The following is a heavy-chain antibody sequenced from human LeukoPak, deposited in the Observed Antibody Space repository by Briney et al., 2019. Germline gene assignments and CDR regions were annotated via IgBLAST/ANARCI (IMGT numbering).Heavy chain of an antibody. D-gene: IGHD1-26*01. CDR2: INTDGSST. J-gene: IGHJ4*02. CDR3: ARNPLVGATPYYFDY. Sequence: PGGSLRLSCAASGFTFGSYWMHWVRQAPGKGLVWVSRINTDGSSTSYADSVKGRFTISRDNAKNTLYLQMNSLRAEDTAVYYCARNPLVGATPYYFDYWGQGTLVTVSS. V-gene: IGHV3-74*01. CDR1: GFTFGSYW.